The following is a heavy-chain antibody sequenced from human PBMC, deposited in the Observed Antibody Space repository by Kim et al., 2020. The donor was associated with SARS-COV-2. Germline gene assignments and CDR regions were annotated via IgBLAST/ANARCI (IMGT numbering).Heavy chain of an antibody. CDR1: GYNFIGRY. D-gene: IGHD1-26*01. CDR2: INTNSGVT. Sequence: ASVKVSCKASGYNFIGRYIHWVRQAPGQGLEWIGRINTNSGVTYYSQKFQGRVTLTRDTSLGSAYMEMTSLKSDDTAVYFCARDLELSGARFYGMDVWGPGTTVIFSS. J-gene: IGHJ6*02. CDR3: ARDLELSGARFYGMDV. V-gene: IGHV1-2*06.